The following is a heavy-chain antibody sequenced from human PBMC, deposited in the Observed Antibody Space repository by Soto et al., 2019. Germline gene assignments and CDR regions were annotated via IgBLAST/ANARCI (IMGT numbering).Heavy chain of an antibody. V-gene: IGHV3-23*01. D-gene: IGHD5-12*01. CDR3: AKDLVLLRFLDDNWFDP. CDR2: ISGSGGST. J-gene: IGHJ5*02. CDR1: GFTFSSYA. Sequence: GGSLRLSCAASGFTFSSYAMSWVRQAPGKGLEWVSAISGSGGSTYYADSVKGRFTISRDNSKNTLYLQMNSLRAEDTAVYYCAKDLVLLRFLDDNWFDPWGQGTLVTVSS.